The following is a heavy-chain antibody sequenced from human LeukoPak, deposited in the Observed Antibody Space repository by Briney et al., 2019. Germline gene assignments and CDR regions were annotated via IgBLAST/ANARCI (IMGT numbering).Heavy chain of an antibody. D-gene: IGHD3-22*01. CDR2: IYYSGST. CDR1: GGSISSYY. Sequence: SETLSLTCTVSGGSISSYYWSWIRQPPGKGLEWIGYIYYSGSTDCNPSLKSRVTISVETSKNQFSLKLSSVTAADTAVYYCARVTGYMIEDYFDYWGQGTLVTVSS. CDR3: ARVTGYMIEDYFDY. V-gene: IGHV4-59*01. J-gene: IGHJ4*02.